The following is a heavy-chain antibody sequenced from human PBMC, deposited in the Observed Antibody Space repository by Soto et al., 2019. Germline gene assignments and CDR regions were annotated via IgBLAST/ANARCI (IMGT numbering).Heavy chain of an antibody. Sequence: PWWSLRLSCSASVFNCSNHWMHWFRQRPAEGLVWVSRITSDGKSKAYAESVKGRFAISRDNAKNTLYLQMNGLTAEDTAVYYCARESGDWPLNWFDPWGQGTLVTVSS. CDR2: ITSDGKSK. J-gene: IGHJ5*02. D-gene: IGHD2-21*02. CDR1: VFNCSNHW. V-gene: IGHV3-74*01. CDR3: ARESGDWPLNWFDP.